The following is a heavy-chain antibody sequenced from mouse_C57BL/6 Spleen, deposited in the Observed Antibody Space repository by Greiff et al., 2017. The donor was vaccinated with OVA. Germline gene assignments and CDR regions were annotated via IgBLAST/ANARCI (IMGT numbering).Heavy chain of an antibody. D-gene: IGHD2-5*01. CDR2: ISSGSSTI. CDR3: ARAYYSNYHYFDY. CDR1: GFTFSDYG. J-gene: IGHJ2*01. Sequence: EVHLVESGGGLVKPGGSLKLSCAASGFTFSDYGMHWVRQAPEKGLEWVAYISSGSSTIYYADTVKGRFTISRDNAKNTLFLQMTSLRSEDTAMYYCARAYYSNYHYFDYWGQGTTLTVSS. V-gene: IGHV5-17*01.